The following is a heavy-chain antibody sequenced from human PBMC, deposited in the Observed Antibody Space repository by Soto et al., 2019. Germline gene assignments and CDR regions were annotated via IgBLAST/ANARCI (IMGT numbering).Heavy chain of an antibody. V-gene: IGHV3-23*01. Sequence: EVQLLESGGGLVQPGGSLRLSCAASGFTFSSYAMSWVRQAPGKVLEWGSVVSASGDSTYYADSVKGRFTISRDNSKDTLYLQMNSLRAEDTAVYYCASKGGTFGGVILHWGQGTLVTVSS. CDR2: VSASGDST. CDR3: ASKGGTFGGVILH. CDR1: GFTFSSYA. J-gene: IGHJ4*02. D-gene: IGHD3-16*02.